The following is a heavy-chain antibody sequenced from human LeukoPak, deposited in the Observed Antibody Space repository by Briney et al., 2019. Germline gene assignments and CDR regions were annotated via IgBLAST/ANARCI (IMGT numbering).Heavy chain of an antibody. D-gene: IGHD3-16*01. Sequence: PGGSLRLSCAASGYPFDDYAMHWVRQAPGKGLEWVSLISGDGGSTYYADSVKGRFTISRDNSKNSLYLQMISLRTEDTALYYCAEDFYDYVWGSLDYWGQGTLVTVSS. J-gene: IGHJ4*02. CDR1: GYPFDDYA. V-gene: IGHV3-43*02. CDR3: AEDFYDYVWGSLDY. CDR2: ISGDGGST.